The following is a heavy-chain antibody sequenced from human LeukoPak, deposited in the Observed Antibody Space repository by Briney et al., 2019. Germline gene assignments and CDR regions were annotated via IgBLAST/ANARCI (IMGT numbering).Heavy chain of an antibody. D-gene: IGHD2-2*01. CDR1: GFSVSSNY. Sequence: GGSLRLSCAASGFSVSSNYMSWVRQAPGKGLEWVSVIYSDGSTNYADSVKGRLTISRDTSKNTLFLQMNSLRAEDTAVYYCAKVSSIFVVVPAATLDGWGQGTLVTVSS. CDR3: AKVSSIFVVVPAATLDG. V-gene: IGHV3-53*01. J-gene: IGHJ4*02. CDR2: IYSDGST.